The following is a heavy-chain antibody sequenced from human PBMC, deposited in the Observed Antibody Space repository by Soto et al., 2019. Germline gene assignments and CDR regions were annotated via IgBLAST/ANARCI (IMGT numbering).Heavy chain of an antibody. J-gene: IGHJ5*02. Sequence: ASVKVSCKASGYTFTSYGISWVRQAPGQGLEWMGWISAYNGNTNYAQKLQGRVTMTTDTSTSTAYMELRSLRSDDTAVYYCARVPDSSSWNWFDPWGQGTLVTVSS. D-gene: IGHD6-13*01. V-gene: IGHV1-18*01. CDR2: ISAYNGNT. CDR1: GYTFTSYG. CDR3: ARVPDSSSWNWFDP.